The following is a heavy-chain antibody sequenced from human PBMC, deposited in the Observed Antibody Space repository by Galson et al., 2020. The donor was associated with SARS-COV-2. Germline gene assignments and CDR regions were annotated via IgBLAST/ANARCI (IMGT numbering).Heavy chain of an antibody. J-gene: IGHJ4*02. V-gene: IGHV3-30-3*01. D-gene: IGHD1-26*01. CDR2: ISYDGSNK. CDR3: ARDSGSYLSH. Sequence: GESLKISCAASGFTFSSYAMHWVRQAPGKGLEWVAVISYDGSNKYYADSVKGRFTISRDNSKNTLYLQMNSLRAEDTAVYYCARDSGSYLSHWGQGTLVTVSS. CDR1: GFTFSSYA.